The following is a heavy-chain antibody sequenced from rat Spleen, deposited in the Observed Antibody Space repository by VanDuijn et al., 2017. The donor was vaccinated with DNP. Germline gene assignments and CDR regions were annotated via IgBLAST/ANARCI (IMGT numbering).Heavy chain of an antibody. V-gene: IGHV5-25*01. J-gene: IGHJ4*01. CDR3: ARLGIVAMSWVLDA. CDR2: ISSGGGGT. D-gene: IGHD1-2*01. Sequence: EVQLVESGGGLVQPGRSLKLSCAASGFTFSNYDMAWVRQTPTKGLEWVASISSGGGGTYYPDSVKGRFTISRDNAKTTLYLHMDSLRSEDTASYYCARLGIVAMSWVLDAWGQGASVTVSS. CDR1: GFTFSNYD.